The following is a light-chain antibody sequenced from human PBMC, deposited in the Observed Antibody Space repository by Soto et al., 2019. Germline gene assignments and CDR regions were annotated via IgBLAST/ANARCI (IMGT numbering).Light chain of an antibody. J-gene: IGKJ1*01. CDR2: EAS. CDR3: QHDNGYWT. V-gene: IGKV1-5*03. Sequence: DIQMTQSPSTLSASVGDRVTITCRASQSISGSLAWYQQKPGKAPKLLIYEASNLKSGVPSRFSGSGSGTEYTLTISSLQPDDSASYYCQHDNGYWTFGQGTRVEIK. CDR1: QSISGS.